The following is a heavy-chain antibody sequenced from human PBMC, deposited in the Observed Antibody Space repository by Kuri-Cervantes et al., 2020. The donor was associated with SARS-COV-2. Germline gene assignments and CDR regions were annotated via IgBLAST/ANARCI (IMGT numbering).Heavy chain of an antibody. Sequence: GGSLRLSCAASGFTFSSYSMNWVRQAPGKGLEWVSSISSSSSYIYYADSVKGRFTISRDNAKNTLYLQMNSLRAEDTAVYYCARDRYDFWSGLGYYYGMDVWGQGTTVTVSS. J-gene: IGHJ6*02. D-gene: IGHD3-3*01. CDR2: ISSSSSYI. CDR1: GFTFSSYS. CDR3: ARDRYDFWSGLGYYYGMDV. V-gene: IGHV3-21*01.